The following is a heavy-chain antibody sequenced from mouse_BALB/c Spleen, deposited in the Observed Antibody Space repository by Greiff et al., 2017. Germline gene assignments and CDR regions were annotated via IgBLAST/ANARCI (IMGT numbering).Heavy chain of an antibody. CDR3: ARGPGGWYFDV. CDR2: IYPGDGDT. CDR1: GYAFSSSW. Sequence: QVQLKQSGPELVKPGASVKISCKASGYAFSSSWMNWVKQRPGQGLEWIGRIYPGDGDTNYNGKFKGKATLTADKSSSTAYMQLSSLTSVDSAVYFCARGPGGWYFDVWGAGTTVTVSS. V-gene: IGHV1-82*01. J-gene: IGHJ1*01.